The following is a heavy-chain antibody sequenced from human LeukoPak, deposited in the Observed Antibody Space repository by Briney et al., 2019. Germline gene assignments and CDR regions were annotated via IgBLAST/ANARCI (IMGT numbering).Heavy chain of an antibody. V-gene: IGHV3-23*01. J-gene: IGHJ4*02. D-gene: IGHD3-9*01. Sequence: GGSLRLSCAASGFTFSGYAMSWVRQSPGKGLEWVSAISGGGGTTYYAYYADSVKGRFTISRDNSKNTLYLLMNSLRAEDTAVYYCAKFYGILTGYIDYWGQGTLVTVSS. CDR3: AKFYGILTGYIDY. CDR2: ISGGGGTTYYA. CDR1: GFTFSGYA.